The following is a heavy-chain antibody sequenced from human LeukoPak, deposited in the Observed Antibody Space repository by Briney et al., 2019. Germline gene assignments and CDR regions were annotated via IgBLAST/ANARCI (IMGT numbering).Heavy chain of an antibody. CDR1: GFTFSYYS. Sequence: GGSLRLSCVASGFTFSYYSMNWVRQAPGKGLEWVSSISSSSSYIYYADSVKGRFTISRDNAKNSLHLQMNSLRAEDTAVYYCARDGQTGTTVYWGQGTLVTVSS. J-gene: IGHJ4*02. D-gene: IGHD1-7*01. CDR3: ARDGQTGTTVY. V-gene: IGHV3-21*01. CDR2: ISSSSSYI.